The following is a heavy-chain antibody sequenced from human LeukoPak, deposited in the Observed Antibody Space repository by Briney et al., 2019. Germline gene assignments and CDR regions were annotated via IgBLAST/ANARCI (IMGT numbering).Heavy chain of an antibody. CDR1: GFTFSSYA. D-gene: IGHD3-10*01. Sequence: GGSLRLSCAASGFTFSSYAMHWVRQAPGKGLEWVAVISYDGSNKYYADSVKGRFTISRDNSKNTLYLQMNSLRAEDTAVYYCARVMVLWFGESYGMDVWGQGTTVTVSS. V-gene: IGHV3-30-3*01. J-gene: IGHJ6*02. CDR3: ARVMVLWFGESYGMDV. CDR2: ISYDGSNK.